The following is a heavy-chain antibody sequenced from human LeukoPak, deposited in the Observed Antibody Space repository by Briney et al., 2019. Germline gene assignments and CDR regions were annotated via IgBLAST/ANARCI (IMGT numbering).Heavy chain of an antibody. D-gene: IGHD3-22*01. Sequence: GGSLRLSCAASGFTFSSYGMSWVRQAPGKGLEWVSAISGSGGSTYYADSVKGRFTISRDNSKNTLYLQMNSLRAEDTAVYYCARVLNYYDSSGYYGYWGQGTLATVSS. CDR2: ISGSGGST. J-gene: IGHJ4*02. CDR1: GFTFSSYG. V-gene: IGHV3-23*01. CDR3: ARVLNYYDSSGYYGY.